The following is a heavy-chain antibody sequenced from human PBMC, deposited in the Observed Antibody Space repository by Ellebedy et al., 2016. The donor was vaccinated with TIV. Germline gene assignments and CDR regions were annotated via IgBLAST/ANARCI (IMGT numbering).Heavy chain of an antibody. D-gene: IGHD6-6*01. Sequence: ASVKVSCKTSGYTFTGYYMHWVRQAPGQGLEWMGWINPNSGGTNYAQKFQGRVTMTRDTSISTAYMELSRLRSDDTAVYYCARDSGIGSSSYYYYAMDVWGQGTTVTVSS. V-gene: IGHV1-2*02. CDR3: ARDSGIGSSSYYYYAMDV. CDR1: GYTFTGYY. CDR2: INPNSGGT. J-gene: IGHJ6*02.